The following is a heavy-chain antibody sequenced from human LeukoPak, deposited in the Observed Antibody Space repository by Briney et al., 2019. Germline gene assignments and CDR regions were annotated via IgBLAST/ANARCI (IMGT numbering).Heavy chain of an antibody. CDR3: ARAPTVDGGIDY. J-gene: IGHJ4*02. D-gene: IGHD4-17*01. Sequence: ASVTVSCKASGYTFTGYYMHWVRQAPGQGLEWMGWINPNSGGTNYAQKFQGWVTMTRDTSISTAYMELSRLRSDDTAVYYCARAPTVDGGIDYWGQGTLVTVSS. CDR1: GYTFTGYY. CDR2: INPNSGGT. V-gene: IGHV1-2*04.